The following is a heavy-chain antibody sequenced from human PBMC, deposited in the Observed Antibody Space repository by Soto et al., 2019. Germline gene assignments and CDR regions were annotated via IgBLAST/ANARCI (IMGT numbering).Heavy chain of an antibody. CDR3: ARVAAISGWYYYYYGMDV. CDR2: IYYSGST. CDR1: GGSVSSGSYY. Sequence: PSETLSLTCTVSGGSVSSGSYYWSWIRQPPGKGLEWIGYIYYSGSTNYNPSLKSRVTISVDTSKNQFSLKLSSVTAADTAVYYCARVAAISGWYYYYYGMDVWGQGTTVTLS. D-gene: IGHD6-19*01. V-gene: IGHV4-61*01. J-gene: IGHJ6*02.